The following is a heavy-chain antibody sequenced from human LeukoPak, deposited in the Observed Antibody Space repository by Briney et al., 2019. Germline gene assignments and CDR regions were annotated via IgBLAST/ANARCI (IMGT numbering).Heavy chain of an antibody. V-gene: IGHV3-48*03. Sequence: TGGSLKLSCAASGFTFSSYEMNWVRQAPGKGLEWVSYISSSDSTIYYADSVKGRFTISRDNSKNTLFLQMNSLRAEDTAVYYCAKVRGDGYIPFDYWGQGTLVTVSS. D-gene: IGHD5-24*01. CDR2: ISSSDSTI. J-gene: IGHJ4*02. CDR3: AKVRGDGYIPFDY. CDR1: GFTFSSYE.